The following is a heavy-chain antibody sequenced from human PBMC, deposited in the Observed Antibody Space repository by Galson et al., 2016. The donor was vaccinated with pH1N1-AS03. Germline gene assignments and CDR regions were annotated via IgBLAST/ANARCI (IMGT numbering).Heavy chain of an antibody. D-gene: IGHD3-22*01. Sequence: SLRLSCAASGFTFSSYGMHWVRQAPGKGLEWVAVISYDGSARYYADSVKGRFTVSRDDSKNTLYLQMNSLSAEDTAVYYCAKNHLDTRGYYSVVDYWGQGTLVTVSS. CDR2: ISYDGSAR. CDR3: AKNHLDTRGYYSVVDY. CDR1: GFTFSSYG. V-gene: IGHV3-30*18. J-gene: IGHJ4*02.